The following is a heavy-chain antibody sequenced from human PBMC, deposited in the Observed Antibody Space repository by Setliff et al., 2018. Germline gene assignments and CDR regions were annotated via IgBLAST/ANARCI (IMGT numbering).Heavy chain of an antibody. CDR1: GYTFTSYG. J-gene: IGHJ4*02. D-gene: IGHD2-21*02. V-gene: IGHV1-18*01. CDR3: ARSPPTVVVTAIQAIFDY. CDR2: ISAYNGNA. Sequence: ASVKVSCKASGYTFTSYGISWVRQAPGQGLEWMGWISAYNGNANYAQKLQGRLTMTTDTSTSTAYMELRSLRSDDTAVYYCARSPPTVVVTAIQAIFDYWGQGTRVTVSS.